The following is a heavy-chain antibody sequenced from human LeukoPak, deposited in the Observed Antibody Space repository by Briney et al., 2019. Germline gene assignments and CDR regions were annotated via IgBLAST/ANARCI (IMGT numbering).Heavy chain of an antibody. Sequence: GGSLRLSCAASGFTFSSYAMHWVRQAPGKGLEWVAVISYDGSNKYYADSVKGRFTISRDNPKNTLYLQMNSLRAEDTAVYYCARDKGSSGYPNFDYWGQGTLVTVSS. CDR2: ISYDGSNK. J-gene: IGHJ4*02. CDR1: GFTFSSYA. CDR3: ARDKGSSGYPNFDY. D-gene: IGHD3-22*01. V-gene: IGHV3-30-3*01.